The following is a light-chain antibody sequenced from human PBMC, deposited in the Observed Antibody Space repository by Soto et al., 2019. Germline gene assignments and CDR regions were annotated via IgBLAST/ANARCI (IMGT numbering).Light chain of an antibody. CDR3: QQSYSSRT. CDR1: QSVSSS. J-gene: IGKJ1*01. CDR2: GAS. Sequence: EIMMTQSPATLSVSPGERATLSCRATQSVSSSLAWYQQKPGQAPRLLIYGASTRATGIPARFSGSGSGTEFTLTINSLQSEDFAVYYCQQSYSSRTFGQGTTVEIK. V-gene: IGKV3-15*01.